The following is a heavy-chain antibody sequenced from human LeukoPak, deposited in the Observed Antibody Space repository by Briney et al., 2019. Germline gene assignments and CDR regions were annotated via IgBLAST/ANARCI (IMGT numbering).Heavy chain of an antibody. CDR2: ISDSGTT. Sequence: SETLSLTCAVYIESFSGYHWNWIRQTPGKGLEWIGEISDSGTTNINPSLRRRVSLSIDTSKSQFSLKLSSVTAADTAVYYCARGTLRYFDKGWGQGTLVTVSS. J-gene: IGHJ4*02. V-gene: IGHV4-34*01. CDR1: IESFSGYH. D-gene: IGHD3-9*01. CDR3: ARGTLRYFDKG.